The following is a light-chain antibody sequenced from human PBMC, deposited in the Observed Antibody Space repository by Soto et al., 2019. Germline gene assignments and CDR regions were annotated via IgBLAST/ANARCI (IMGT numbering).Light chain of an antibody. J-gene: IGKJ1*01. V-gene: IGKV1-5*02. Sequence: DIQMTQSPSSLSASVGDRVTIICRASQSISDYLSWYQHKPGKAPKLLIYGASTLESGVPSRFSGSGSGTEFTLTISSLQPDDFATYYCQQYMSYSFGQGTKVDIK. CDR2: GAS. CDR1: QSISDY. CDR3: QQYMSYS.